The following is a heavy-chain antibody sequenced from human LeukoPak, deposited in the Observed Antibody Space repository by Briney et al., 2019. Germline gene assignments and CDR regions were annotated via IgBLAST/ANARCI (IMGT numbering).Heavy chain of an antibody. CDR3: ARDVLTILRGVAINYYGMDV. Sequence: SETLSLTCAVYGGSFSGYYWSWIRQPPGKGLEWIGEINHSGSTNYNPSLKSRVTISVDTTKNQFSLKLSSVTAADTAVYYCARDVLTILRGVAINYYGMDVWGQGPRSPSL. J-gene: IGHJ6*02. CDR1: GGSFSGYY. D-gene: IGHD3-10*01. CDR2: INHSGST. V-gene: IGHV4-34*01.